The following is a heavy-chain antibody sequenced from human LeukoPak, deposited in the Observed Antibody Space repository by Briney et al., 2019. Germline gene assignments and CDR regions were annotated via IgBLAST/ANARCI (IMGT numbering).Heavy chain of an antibody. CDR3: ARAGVANWGYTDYYYYMDV. V-gene: IGHV3-23*01. Sequence: GGSLRLSCAASGFTFSSYAMSWVRQAPGKGLEWVSAISGSGGSTYYADSVKGRFTISRDNAKNTLYLQMNSLRAEDTAVYYCARAGVANWGYTDYYYYMDVWGKGTTVTVSS. D-gene: IGHD7-27*01. CDR2: ISGSGGST. J-gene: IGHJ6*03. CDR1: GFTFSSYA.